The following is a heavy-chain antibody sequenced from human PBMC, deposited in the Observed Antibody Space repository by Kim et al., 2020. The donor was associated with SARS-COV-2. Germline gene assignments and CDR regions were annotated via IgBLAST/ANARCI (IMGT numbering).Heavy chain of an antibody. CDR3: ARGTRVSDY. CDR2: GST. D-gene: IGHD1-1*01. V-gene: IGHV4-39*07. Sequence: GSTYYNPSLKSRVTISVDTSKNQFSLKLSAVTAADTAVYYCARGTRVSDYWGQGTLVTVSS. J-gene: IGHJ4*02.